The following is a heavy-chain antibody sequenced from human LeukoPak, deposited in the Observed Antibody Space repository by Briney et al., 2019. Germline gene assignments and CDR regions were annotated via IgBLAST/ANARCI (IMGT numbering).Heavy chain of an antibody. J-gene: IGHJ4*02. D-gene: IGHD3-22*01. CDR2: IYYSGST. CDR3: ARVALYYYDSSGYYVDY. Sequence: WIRQPPGKGLEWIGYIYYSGSTYYNPSLKSRVTISVDTSKNQFSLKLSSVTAADTAVYYCARVALYYYDSSGYYVDYWGQGTLVTVSS. V-gene: IGHV4-30-4*08.